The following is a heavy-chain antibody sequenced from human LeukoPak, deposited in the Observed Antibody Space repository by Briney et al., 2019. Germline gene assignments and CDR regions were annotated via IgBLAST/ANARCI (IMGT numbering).Heavy chain of an antibody. J-gene: IGHJ4*02. D-gene: IGHD5-18*01. CDR3: ARDCSYGSFDY. Sequence: RTGGSLRLSCAASGFTFDDHGMNWVRQAPGKGLEWVSGINWNGGTTGYVDSVKGRFTISRDNAKNSLYLQMNSLRAEDTALYHCARDCSYGSFDYWGQGTLVTVSS. CDR1: GFTFDDHG. CDR2: INWNGGTT. V-gene: IGHV3-20*01.